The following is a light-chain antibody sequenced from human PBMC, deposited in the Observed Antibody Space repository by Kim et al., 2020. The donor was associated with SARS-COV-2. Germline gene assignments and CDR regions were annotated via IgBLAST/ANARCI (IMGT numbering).Light chain of an antibody. CDR2: NDN. J-gene: IGLJ6*01. V-gene: IGLV1-44*01. Sequence: GQRVTSSCAGSRPSVGRYIVKWYQQLPGTAPKRLSYNDNQRPSGVPDRFSGSRSGTSASLAISGLQSADEADYYCATWDYSLNGWVFGGGTKVTVL. CDR3: ATWDYSLNGWV. CDR1: RPSVGRYI.